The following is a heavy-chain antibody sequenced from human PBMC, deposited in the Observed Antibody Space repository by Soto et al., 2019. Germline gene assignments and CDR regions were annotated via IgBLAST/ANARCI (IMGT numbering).Heavy chain of an antibody. D-gene: IGHD3-22*01. CDR1: GGTFSSYA. CDR2: IIPIFGTA. Sequence: ASVKVSGKASGGTFSSYAISWVRQAPGQGLEWMGGIIPIFGTANYAQKFQGRVTITADKSTSTAYMELSSLRSEDTAVYYCASSYYYDSSGPEWGYWGQGTLVTVSS. J-gene: IGHJ4*02. V-gene: IGHV1-69*06. CDR3: ASSYYYDSSGPEWGY.